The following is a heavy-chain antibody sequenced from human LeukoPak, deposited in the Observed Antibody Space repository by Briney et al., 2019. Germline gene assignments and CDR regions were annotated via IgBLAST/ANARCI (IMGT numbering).Heavy chain of an antibody. J-gene: IGHJ6*03. CDR2: IYSGAGA. CDR1: GLTVSSNY. CDR3: AKLGGQQVYNYYVAV. D-gene: IGHD3-16*01. V-gene: IGHV3-66*01. Sequence: GGSLRLSCAASGLTVSSNYMSWVRQAPGKGLEWVSIIYSGAGADYADSVKGRFTISRDTSKNTLCLQMNSLRAEDTAVYYCAKLGGQQVYNYYVAVWGKGTTVAVSS.